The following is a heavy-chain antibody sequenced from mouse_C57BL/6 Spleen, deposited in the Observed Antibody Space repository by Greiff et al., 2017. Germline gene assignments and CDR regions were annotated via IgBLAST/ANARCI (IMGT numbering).Heavy chain of an antibody. V-gene: IGHV1-52*01. CDR3: ARDYYPYYFDY. J-gene: IGHJ2*01. D-gene: IGHD1-1*01. CDR2: IDPSDSET. CDR1: GYTFTSYW. Sequence: QVQLQQPGAELVRPGSSVKLSCKASGYTFTSYWMHWVKQRPIQGLDWIGNIDPSDSETHYNQKFKDKATLTVDKSSSTAYMQLSSLTSEDSAVYYCARDYYPYYFDYWGQGTTLTVSS.